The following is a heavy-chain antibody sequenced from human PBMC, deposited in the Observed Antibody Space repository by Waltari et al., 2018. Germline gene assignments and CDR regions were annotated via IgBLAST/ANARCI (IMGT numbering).Heavy chain of an antibody. Sequence: QVQLVESGGGVVQPGGSLRLSCAASGFPFSSYGMHWVRQAPGKGLEWVAFIRYDGSNKYYADSVKGRFTISRDNSKNTLYLQMNSLRAEDTAVYYCAKPAPGGSQNYYYYMDVWGKGTTVTISS. D-gene: IGHD1-26*01. V-gene: IGHV3-30*02. J-gene: IGHJ6*03. CDR1: GFPFSSYG. CDR3: AKPAPGGSQNYYYYMDV. CDR2: IRYDGSNK.